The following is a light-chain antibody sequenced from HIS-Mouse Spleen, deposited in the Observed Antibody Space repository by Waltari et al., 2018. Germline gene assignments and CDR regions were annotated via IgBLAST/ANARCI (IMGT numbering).Light chain of an antibody. CDR3: AAWDDSLNWV. V-gene: IGLV1-44*01. CDR1: SSNIGRNT. Sequence: QSVLTQPPSASGTPGQRVTISCSGRSSNIGRNTVNWYQQLPGTAPKLLIYSNNQRPSGVPDRFSGSKSGTSASLAISGLQSEDEADYYCAAWDDSLNWVFGGGTKLTVL. J-gene: IGLJ3*02. CDR2: SNN.